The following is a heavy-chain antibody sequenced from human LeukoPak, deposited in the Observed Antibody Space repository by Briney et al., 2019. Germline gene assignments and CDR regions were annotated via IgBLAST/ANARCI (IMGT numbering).Heavy chain of an antibody. CDR3: ARDGLRSSWYGGFDY. V-gene: IGHV1-18*01. Sequence: GASVKVSCKASGYTFTNYGVSWVRQAPGQGLEWMGWINAYDGNTNYAQKLQGRVTMTTDTSTNTAYVEMRSLRSDDTAVYYCARDGLRSSWYGGFDYWGQGTLVTVSS. CDR1: GYTFTNYG. D-gene: IGHD6-13*01. J-gene: IGHJ4*02. CDR2: INAYDGNT.